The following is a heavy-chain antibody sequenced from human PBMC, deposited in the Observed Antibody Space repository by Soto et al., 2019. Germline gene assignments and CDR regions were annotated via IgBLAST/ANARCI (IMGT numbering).Heavy chain of an antibody. CDR1: GGSISSGGYS. D-gene: IGHD3-22*01. V-gene: IGHV4-30-2*01. CDR2: IYHIGST. CDR3: ARVRGYYDSSGYLNWFDP. J-gene: IGHJ5*02. Sequence: PSETLSLTCAFSGGSISSGGYSWSWLGQPPGNGLELILYIYHIGSTYYNPSLKSRFTISVDMSKNQFSRKLSSVTAAATAVYYCARVRGYYDSSGYLNWFDPWGQGTLVTVSS.